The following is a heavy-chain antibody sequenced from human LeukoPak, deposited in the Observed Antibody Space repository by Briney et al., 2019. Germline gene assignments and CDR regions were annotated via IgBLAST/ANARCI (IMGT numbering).Heavy chain of an antibody. Sequence: ASVKVSCKASGGTFSSYAISWVRQAPGQGLEWMGRIIPILGIANYAQKFQGRVTMTEDTSTDTAYMELSSLRSEDTAVYYCATIYGYDSSGYRMFYFDYWGQGTLVTVSS. CDR3: ATIYGYDSSGYRMFYFDY. D-gene: IGHD3-22*01. V-gene: IGHV1-69*04. CDR1: GGTFSSYA. CDR2: IIPILGIA. J-gene: IGHJ4*02.